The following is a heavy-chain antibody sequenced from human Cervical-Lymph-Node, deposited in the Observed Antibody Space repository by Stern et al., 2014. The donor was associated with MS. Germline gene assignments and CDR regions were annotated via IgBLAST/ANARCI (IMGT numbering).Heavy chain of an antibody. CDR2: IRGSGSKT. CDR3: AKVSRGADFLQWLSGHFDS. V-gene: IGHV3-23*04. Sequence: EVQLVESGGGLVQPGGSLRLSCAASGFTFSSYALSWVLQAPGKGLEWVSGIRGSGSKTYYAASVKGRITISRDNSMNTLDLQMNTLRDDDTAVYYCAKVSRGADFLQWLSGHFDSWGRGTLVAVSS. D-gene: IGHD3-3*01. J-gene: IGHJ4*02. CDR1: GFTFSSYA.